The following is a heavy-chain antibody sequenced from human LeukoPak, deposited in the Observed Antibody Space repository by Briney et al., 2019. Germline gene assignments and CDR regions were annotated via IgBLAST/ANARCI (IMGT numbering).Heavy chain of an antibody. V-gene: IGHV3-23*01. CDR2: ISGSGGST. D-gene: IGHD3-22*01. CDR1: GFIFSDYY. CDR3: AKYVRLLPRTYFDY. J-gene: IGHJ4*02. Sequence: GGSLRLSCAASGFIFSDYYMSWTRQAPGKGLEWVSAISGSGGSTYYADSVKGRFTISRDNSKNTLYLQMNSLRAEDTAVYYCAKYVRLLPRTYFDYWGQGTLVTVSS.